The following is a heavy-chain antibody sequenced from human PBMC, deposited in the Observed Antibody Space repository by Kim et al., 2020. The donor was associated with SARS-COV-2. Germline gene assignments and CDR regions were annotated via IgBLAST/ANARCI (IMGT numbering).Heavy chain of an antibody. Sequence: QKFQGRVTITADKSTSTAYMELSSLRSEDTAVYYCARVGIVVVTEHWFDPWGQGTLVTVSS. CDR3: ARVGIVVVTEHWFDP. J-gene: IGHJ5*02. D-gene: IGHD2-21*02. V-gene: IGHV1-69*04.